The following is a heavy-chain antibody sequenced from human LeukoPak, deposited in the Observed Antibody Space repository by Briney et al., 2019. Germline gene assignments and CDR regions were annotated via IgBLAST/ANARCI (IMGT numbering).Heavy chain of an antibody. V-gene: IGHV4-4*09. Sequence: SETLSLTCTVSGGSISSYYWSWIRQLPGKGLEWIGYIYTSGSTNYNPSLKSRVTISVDTSKNQFSLKLSSVTAADTAVYYCARRGASFDYWGQGTLVTVSS. J-gene: IGHJ4*02. D-gene: IGHD5-12*01. CDR1: GGSISSYY. CDR2: IYTSGST. CDR3: ARRGASFDY.